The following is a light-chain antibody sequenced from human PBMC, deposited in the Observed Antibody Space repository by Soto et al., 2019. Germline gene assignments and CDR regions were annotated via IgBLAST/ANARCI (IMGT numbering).Light chain of an antibody. V-gene: IGKV3-20*01. CDR2: GAS. J-gene: IGKJ3*01. CDR1: QSISSNY. CDR3: QQYGSSPPEFT. Sequence: EIVLTQSPGTLSLSAGERATLSCRASQSISSNYLAWYQQKPGQAPSLLSFGASYRATGIPDRCSGSGSGTDFTLTLSRRVPGDFAVDYCQQYGSSPPEFTFGPGTKVDIK.